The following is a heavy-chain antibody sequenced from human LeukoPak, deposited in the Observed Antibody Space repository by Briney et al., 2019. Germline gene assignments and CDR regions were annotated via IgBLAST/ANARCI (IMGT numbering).Heavy chain of an antibody. D-gene: IGHD3-3*01. V-gene: IGHV3-15*01. J-gene: IGHJ3*02. CDR2: IKSKTDGGTT. Sequence: PGGSLRLSCAASGFTFSNAWMSWVRQAPGKGLEWVGRIKSKTDGGTTDYAAPVKGRFTISRDDSKNTLYLQMNSLKTEDTAVYYCTTDRTWAYYDFWSGPEEDDAFDIWGQGTMVTVSS. CDR3: TTDRTWAYYDFWSGPEEDDAFDI. CDR1: GFTFSNAW.